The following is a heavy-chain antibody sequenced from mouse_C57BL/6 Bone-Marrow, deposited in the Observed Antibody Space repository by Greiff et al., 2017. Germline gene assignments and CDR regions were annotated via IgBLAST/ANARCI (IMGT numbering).Heavy chain of an antibody. V-gene: IGHV1-50*01. CDR2: IDPSDSYT. CDR1: GYTFTSYW. Sequence: QVQLQQPGAELVKPGASVKLSCKASGYTFTSYWMQWVKQRPGQGLEWIGEIDPSDSYTNYNQKFKGKATLTVDTSSSTAYMQLSSLTSEDSAVYCCAREDYGSTFDVWGRGTTVTVSS. D-gene: IGHD1-1*01. J-gene: IGHJ1*03. CDR3: AREDYGSTFDV.